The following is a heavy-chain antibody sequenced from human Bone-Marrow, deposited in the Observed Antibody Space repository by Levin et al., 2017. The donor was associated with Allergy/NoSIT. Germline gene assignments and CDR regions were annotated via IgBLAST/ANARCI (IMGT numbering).Heavy chain of an antibody. Sequence: SETLSLTCTVSGASVSSGGYYWSWIRQPAGKGLEWIGRIYTSGSTNYNPSLRSRVTISVDKPNNQLSLKMSSVTAADTAVYYCARVPSGWVKEAFDVWGQGTTVTVSS. CDR3: ARVPSGWVKEAFDV. CDR1: GASVSSGGYY. CDR2: IYTSGST. V-gene: IGHV4-61*02. D-gene: IGHD6-19*01. J-gene: IGHJ3*01.